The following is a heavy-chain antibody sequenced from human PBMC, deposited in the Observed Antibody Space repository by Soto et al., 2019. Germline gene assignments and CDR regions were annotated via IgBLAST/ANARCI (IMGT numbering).Heavy chain of an antibody. V-gene: IGHV1-69*01. CDR1: GGTFSSYA. Sequence: QVQLVQSGAEVKKPGSSVKVSCKASGGTFSSYAISWVRQAPGQGLEWMGGILPISDTTNYAQKCQGRVTITAEESTSTAYMELSSLRSEDTAVYYCARSQGSSTSLEIYYYYYYGMDVWGQGTTVTVSS. J-gene: IGHJ6*02. CDR2: ILPISDTT. D-gene: IGHD2-2*01. CDR3: ARSQGSSTSLEIYYYYYYGMDV.